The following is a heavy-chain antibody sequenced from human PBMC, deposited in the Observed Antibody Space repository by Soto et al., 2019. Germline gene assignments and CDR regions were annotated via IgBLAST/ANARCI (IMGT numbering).Heavy chain of an antibody. CDR1: GFTFSTYP. Sequence: GGSLRLSCAASGFTFSTYPMSWVRQAPGKGLEWVSGISGSGISTYYTDSVKGRFTISRDNSKNTVFLQMNSLRDEDTAVYYCVKPPVITASYYYYDMDVWGQGTTVTV. J-gene: IGHJ6*02. CDR2: ISGSGIST. D-gene: IGHD4-4*01. CDR3: VKPPVITASYYYYDMDV. V-gene: IGHV3-23*01.